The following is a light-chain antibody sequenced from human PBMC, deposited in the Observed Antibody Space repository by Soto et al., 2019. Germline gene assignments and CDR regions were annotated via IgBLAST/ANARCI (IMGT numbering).Light chain of an antibody. CDR3: AAWDDSLNGHVV. V-gene: IGLV1-44*01. J-gene: IGLJ2*01. CDR1: SSNIGSNT. CDR2: SNN. Sequence: QSALTQPPSASGTPGQSVTISCSGSSSNIGSNTVNWYQQLPGTAPKLLIYSNNQRPSGVPDRFSGSKSGTSASLAISGLQSEDEADYYCAAWDDSLNGHVVFGGGTKVTVL.